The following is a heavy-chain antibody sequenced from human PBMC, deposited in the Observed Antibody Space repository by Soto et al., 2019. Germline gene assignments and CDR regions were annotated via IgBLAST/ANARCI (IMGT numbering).Heavy chain of an antibody. V-gene: IGHV1-46*01. D-gene: IGHD6-6*01. CDR2: INPSGGST. CDR1: GYTFTSYY. Sequence: ASVKVSCKASGYTFTSYYMHWVRQAPGQGLEWMGIINPSGGSTTYAQRFQGRVIMTRDTSTNTVYMDLSSLRSEDTAVYYCARDMRGSSTRPNEAFDIWGQGTMVTVS. J-gene: IGHJ3*02. CDR3: ARDMRGSSTRPNEAFDI.